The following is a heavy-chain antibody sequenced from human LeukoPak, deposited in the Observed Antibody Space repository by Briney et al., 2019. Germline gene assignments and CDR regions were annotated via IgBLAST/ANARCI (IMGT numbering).Heavy chain of an antibody. CDR1: GFTFSSYA. J-gene: IGHJ6*04. D-gene: IGHD3-10*02. Sequence: PGGSLRLSCAASGFTFSSYAMHRGRQAPGGGLERGAVISEDGGNAYYADSVKGRFTISRDNSKNTLYLQMNSLRADDPAVYYCAELGITMIGGVWGKGPTVTITS. V-gene: IGHV3-30*04. CDR3: AELGITMIGGV. CDR2: ISEDGGNA.